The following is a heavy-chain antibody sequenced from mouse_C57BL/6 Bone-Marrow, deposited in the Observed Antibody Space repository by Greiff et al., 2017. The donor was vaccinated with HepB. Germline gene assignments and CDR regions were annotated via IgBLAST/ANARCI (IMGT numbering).Heavy chain of an antibody. D-gene: IGHD1-1*01. CDR1: GFNIKDYY. CDR2: IDPEDGDT. CDR3: TTSYYYGSSYKRNFDY. V-gene: IGHV14-1*01. J-gene: IGHJ2*01. Sequence: EVQLQQSGAELVRPGASVKLSCTASGFNIKDYYMHWVKQRPEQGLEWIGRIDPEDGDTEYAPKFQGKATMTADTSSNTAYLQLSSLTSEDTAVYYCTTSYYYGSSYKRNFDYWGQGTTLTVSS.